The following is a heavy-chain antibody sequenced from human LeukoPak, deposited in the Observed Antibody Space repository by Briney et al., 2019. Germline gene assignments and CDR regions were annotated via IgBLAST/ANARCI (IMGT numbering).Heavy chain of an antibody. V-gene: IGHV3-21*04. Sequence: KPGGSLRLSCAASGFTFSSYSMNWVRQAPGKGLEWVSSISSSSSYIYYADSVKGRFTISRDNSKNTLYLQMNSLRAEDTAVYYCALTYDYVWGSYRPKFDYWGQGTLVTVSS. CDR3: ALTYDYVWGSYRPKFDY. CDR1: GFTFSSYS. J-gene: IGHJ4*02. CDR2: ISSSSSYI. D-gene: IGHD3-16*02.